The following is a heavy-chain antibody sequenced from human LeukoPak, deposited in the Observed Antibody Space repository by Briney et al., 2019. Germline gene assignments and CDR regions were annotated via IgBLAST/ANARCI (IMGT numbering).Heavy chain of an antibody. J-gene: IGHJ4*02. CDR3: ARVGAPYYYDSSGYSY. V-gene: IGHV1-18*01. CDR2: ISACNGNT. CDR1: GYTFTSYG. Sequence: ASVKVSCKASGYTFTSYGISWVRQAPGQGLEWMGWISACNGNTNYAQKLQGRVTMTTDTSTSTAYMELRSLRSDDTAVYYCARVGAPYYYDSSGYSYWGQGTLVTVSS. D-gene: IGHD3-22*01.